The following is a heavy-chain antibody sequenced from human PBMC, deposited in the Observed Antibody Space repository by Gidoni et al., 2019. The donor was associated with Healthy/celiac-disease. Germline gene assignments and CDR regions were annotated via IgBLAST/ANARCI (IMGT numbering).Heavy chain of an antibody. Sequence: EVQLVESGGGLVQPGRSLRLSCAASGFTFDDYAMHWVRQAPGKGLEWVSGISWNSGSIGYADSVKGRFTISRDNAKNSLYLQMNSLRAEDTALYYCAKDRQTEPDAFDIWGQGTMVTVSS. D-gene: IGHD2-21*02. CDR2: ISWNSGSI. CDR3: AKDRQTEPDAFDI. V-gene: IGHV3-9*01. CDR1: GFTFDDYA. J-gene: IGHJ3*02.